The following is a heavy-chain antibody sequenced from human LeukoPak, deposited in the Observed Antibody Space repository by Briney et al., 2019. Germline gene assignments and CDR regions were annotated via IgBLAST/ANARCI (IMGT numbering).Heavy chain of an antibody. CDR2: IYYSGST. Sequence: PSETLSLTCTVSGGSINNYYWSWIRQPPGKGLEWIGYIYYSGSTNYNPSLKSRVTISVHTSNNQFSLKLNSVTAADTAAYYCARLGTQYYDFWSGYYTEGVFDYWGQGTLVTVSS. D-gene: IGHD3-3*01. CDR1: GGSINNYY. CDR3: ARLGTQYYDFWSGYYTEGVFDY. V-gene: IGHV4-59*01. J-gene: IGHJ4*02.